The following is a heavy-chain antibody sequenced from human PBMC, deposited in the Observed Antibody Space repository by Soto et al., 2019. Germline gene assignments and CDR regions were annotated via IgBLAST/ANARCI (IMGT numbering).Heavy chain of an antibody. CDR3: AKDLRCSGGTCYPTSAFAY. J-gene: IGHJ4*02. D-gene: IGHD2-15*01. Sequence: SVKVSCKASGGTFSSYAISWVRQAPGQGLEWMGGIIPIFGTANYAQKFQGRVTITADESTRTAYMELSSLRSEDTAVYYCAKDLRCSGGTCYPTSAFAYWGQGTMVPVSS. V-gene: IGHV1-69*13. CDR1: GGTFSSYA. CDR2: IIPIFGTA.